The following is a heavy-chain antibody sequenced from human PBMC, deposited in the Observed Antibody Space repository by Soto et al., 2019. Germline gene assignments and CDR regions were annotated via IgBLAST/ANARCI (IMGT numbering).Heavy chain of an antibody. V-gene: IGHV1-18*01. J-gene: IGHJ5*02. D-gene: IGHD2-2*01. CDR3: ARVVPGAEAWFGP. CDR1: GYTFSNYG. CDR2: ISLYSDDT. Sequence: GASVKVSCKTSGYTFSNYGITWVRQAPGQPLEWLGWISLYSDDTNYAQKFQGRVSMTTDTSTTTAYMELRSLRSGDTAVYYCARVVPGAEAWFGPWGQGTLVTVSS.